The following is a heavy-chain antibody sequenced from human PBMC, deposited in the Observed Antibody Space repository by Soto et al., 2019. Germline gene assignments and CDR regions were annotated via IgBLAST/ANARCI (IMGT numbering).Heavy chain of an antibody. CDR2: LYSGGSS. V-gene: IGHV3-53*01. J-gene: IGHJ4*01. CDR3: ARLGYFEDSGYSYFDY. Sequence: EVQLVESGGGLVRPGGSLRLSCGVSGFIVSRSYMTWVRQAPGKGLEWVSSLYSGGSSYYSDSVKGRFTISRDNSENTLSLQMNSLRAEDTAVYYCARLGYFEDSGYSYFDYWGHGTLVTVSS. D-gene: IGHD3-22*01. CDR1: GFIVSRSY.